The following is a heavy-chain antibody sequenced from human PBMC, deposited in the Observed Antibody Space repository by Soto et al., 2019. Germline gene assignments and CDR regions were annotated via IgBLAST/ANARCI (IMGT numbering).Heavy chain of an antibody. J-gene: IGHJ5*02. Sequence: PGGSLRLSCAASGFTFSSYAMSGVRQAPGKGLEWVSAISGSGGSTYYADSVKGRLTISRDNSKNTLYLQMNSLRAEDTAVYYCAKGATNYGSGSYNWFDPWGQGTLVTVSS. D-gene: IGHD3-10*01. CDR2: ISGSGGST. CDR3: AKGATNYGSGSYNWFDP. CDR1: GFTFSSYA. V-gene: IGHV3-23*01.